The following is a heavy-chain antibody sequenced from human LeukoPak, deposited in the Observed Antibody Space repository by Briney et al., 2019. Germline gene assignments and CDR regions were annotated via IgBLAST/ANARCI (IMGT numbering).Heavy chain of an antibody. V-gene: IGHV3-64*01. CDR3: ARDLRLKELAYCGGDCLDY. CDR1: GFTFSNYA. Sequence: GGSATLSCAASGFTFSNYAMHWVRQAPGKGLEYVSAISSNGGSTYYANSVKGRFTISRDNSKNTLYLQMGSLRAEDMAVYYCARDLRLKELAYCGGDCLDYWGHGNVGSVSS. D-gene: IGHD2-21*02. CDR2: ISSNGGST. J-gene: IGHJ4*03.